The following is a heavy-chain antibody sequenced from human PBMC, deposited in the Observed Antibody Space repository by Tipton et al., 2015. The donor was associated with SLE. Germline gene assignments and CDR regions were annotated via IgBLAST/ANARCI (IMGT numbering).Heavy chain of an antibody. Sequence: QLVQSGAEMKEPGESLKISCKTSGYSFTSYWIGWLRQMPGKGLEGVGIIYPGDSDTRYSPSFKGQVTISADKSTNTAYLQWDSLKASDTAMYYCARGYSLKSCRFDSWGQGTLVTVSS. CDR2: IYPGDSDT. V-gene: IGHV5-51*03. D-gene: IGHD1-26*01. J-gene: IGHJ4*02. CDR1: GYSFTSYW. CDR3: ARGYSLKSCRFDS.